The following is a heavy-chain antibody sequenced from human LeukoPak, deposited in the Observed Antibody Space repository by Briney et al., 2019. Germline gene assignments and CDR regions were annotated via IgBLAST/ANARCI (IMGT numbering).Heavy chain of an antibody. D-gene: IGHD6-13*01. CDR1: GGSISSYY. CDR2: IYYSGST. J-gene: IGHJ4*02. CDR3: ASLIAAVRGVGRYFDY. V-gene: IGHV4-59*08. Sequence: SETLSPTCTVSGGSISSYYWSWIRQPPGKGLEWIGYIYYSGSTNYNPSLKSRVTISVDTSKNQFSLKLSSVTAADTAVYYCASLIAAVRGVGRYFDYWGQGTLVTVSS.